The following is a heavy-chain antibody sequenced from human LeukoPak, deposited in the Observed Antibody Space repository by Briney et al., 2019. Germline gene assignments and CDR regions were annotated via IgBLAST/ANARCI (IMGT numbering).Heavy chain of an antibody. D-gene: IGHD1-26*01. CDR2: IYPGDSDT. CDR3: ARQKEPSDAFDI. J-gene: IGHJ3*02. V-gene: IGHV5-51*01. CDR1: GYSFTSYW. Sequence: RGETLTISCKGSGYSFTSYWIGWVRQMPGKGLEWMGIIYPGDSDTRYSPSLQGQVTISADKSISTAYLQWSSLKASDTAMYYCARQKEPSDAFDIWGQGTMVTVSS.